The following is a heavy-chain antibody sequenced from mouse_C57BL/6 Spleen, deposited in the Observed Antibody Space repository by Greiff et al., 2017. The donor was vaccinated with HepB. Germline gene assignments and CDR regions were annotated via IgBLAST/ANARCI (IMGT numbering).Heavy chain of an antibody. V-gene: IGHV1-59*01. CDR1: GYTFTSYW. Sequence: QVQLQQPGAELVRPGTSVKLSCKASGYTFTSYWMHWVKQRPGQGLEWIGVIDPSDSYTNYNQKFKGKATLTVDTSSSTAYMQLSSLTSEDSAVYYFARGGQDYFDYWGQGTTLTVSS. CDR3: ARGGQDYFDY. J-gene: IGHJ2*01. CDR2: IDPSDSYT. D-gene: IGHD3-3*01.